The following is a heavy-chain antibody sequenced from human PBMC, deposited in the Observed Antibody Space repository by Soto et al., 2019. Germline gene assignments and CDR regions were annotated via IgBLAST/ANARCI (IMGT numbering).Heavy chain of an antibody. V-gene: IGHV1-69*12. CDR2: IIPIFGTA. D-gene: IGHD2-15*01. CDR1: GGTFSSYA. J-gene: IGHJ6*02. Sequence: QVQLVQSGAEVKKPGSSVKVSCKASGGTFSSYAISWVRQAPGQGLEWMGGIIPIFGTANYAQKFQGRVTITADESTSTAYMELSSLRSEDTAVYYCARRGYCCGGSCYSYYGMDVWGQGTTVTVSS. CDR3: ARRGYCCGGSCYSYYGMDV.